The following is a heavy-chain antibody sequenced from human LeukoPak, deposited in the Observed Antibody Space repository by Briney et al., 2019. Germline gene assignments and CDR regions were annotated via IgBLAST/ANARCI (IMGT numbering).Heavy chain of an antibody. CDR2: IKQDGSEK. V-gene: IGHV3-7*01. D-gene: IGHD3-10*01. J-gene: IGHJ4*02. CDR1: GFIFSNYW. Sequence: SGGSLRLSCAASGFIFSNYWMSWVRQAPGKGLEWAASIKQDGSEKYYVDSVKGRFTISSDNAKNSLYLQMNSLIAEDTAVYYCARNRYYYGSGTYSNPYYFDYWGQGTLVTVSS. CDR3: ARNRYYYGSGTYSNPYYFDY.